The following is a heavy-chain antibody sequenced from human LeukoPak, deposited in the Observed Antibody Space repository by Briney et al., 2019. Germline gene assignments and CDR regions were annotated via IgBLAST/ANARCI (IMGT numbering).Heavy chain of an antibody. CDR1: GGSFSGYY. V-gene: IGHV4-34*01. CDR2: INHSGST. CDR3: ARLEGSSSWYVYSDYYYYYGMDV. Sequence: SETLSLTCAVYGGSFSGYYWSWICQPPGKRLEWIGEINHSGSTNCNPSLKSRVTISVDTSKNQFSLKLSSVTAADTAVYYCARLEGSSSWYVYSDYYYYYGMDVWGQGTTVTVSS. J-gene: IGHJ6*02. D-gene: IGHD6-13*01.